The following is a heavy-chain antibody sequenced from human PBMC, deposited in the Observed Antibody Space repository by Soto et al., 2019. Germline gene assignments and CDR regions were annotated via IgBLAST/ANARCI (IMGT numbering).Heavy chain of an antibody. D-gene: IGHD6-19*01. CDR2: IYYSGST. Sequence: PSETLSLTCTVSGGSISSYYWSWIRQPPGKGLEWIGYIYYSGSTNYNPSLKSRVTISVDTSKNQFSLKLSSVTAADTAVYYCARVPGYSSGWYVFDYWGQGTLVTVSS. CDR3: ARVPGYSSGWYVFDY. J-gene: IGHJ4*02. V-gene: IGHV4-59*01. CDR1: GGSISSYY.